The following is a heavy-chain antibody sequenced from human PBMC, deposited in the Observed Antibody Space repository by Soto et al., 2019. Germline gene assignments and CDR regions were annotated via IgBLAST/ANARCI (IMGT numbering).Heavy chain of an antibody. CDR1: VFPFGANA. CDR2: LSNTGRRT. Sequence: GGSLRLSCVVSVFPFGANAMSWVRQAPGKGLEWVSGLSNTGRRTSYADSVKGRFNISRDNSENTVYLQMNSLRVEDTAVYYCATEMGATQGPFDNWGQGTLVTVSS. J-gene: IGHJ4*02. CDR3: ATEMGATQGPFDN. D-gene: IGHD1-26*01. V-gene: IGHV3-23*01.